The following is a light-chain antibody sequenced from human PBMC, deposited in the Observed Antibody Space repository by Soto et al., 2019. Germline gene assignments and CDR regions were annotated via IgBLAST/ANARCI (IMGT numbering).Light chain of an antibody. J-gene: IGKJ1*01. Sequence: EIVLTQSPVTLSVTPDERATLSCRASQSVSSDLAWYQQTPGQAPRLLIYGASTRATGLPARFSGSGSGTEFTLAISSLQSEDFAVYFCQQSNIWPWTFGHGTKVEIK. V-gene: IGKV3-15*01. CDR1: QSVSSD. CDR3: QQSNIWPWT. CDR2: GAS.